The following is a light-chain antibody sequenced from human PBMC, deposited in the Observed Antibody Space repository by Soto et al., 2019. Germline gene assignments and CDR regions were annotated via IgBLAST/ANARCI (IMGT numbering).Light chain of an antibody. Sequence: QCVLTQPPSVSGSPGQSVTISCTGTSSDVASYNRVSWYQQPPGTAPKLIIYEVSNRPSGVPDRFSGSKSGNTASLTISGLQAEDEADYYCSSYTTSSTYVFGTGTKVTVL. CDR1: SSDVASYNR. CDR2: EVS. J-gene: IGLJ1*01. V-gene: IGLV2-18*02. CDR3: SSYTTSSTYV.